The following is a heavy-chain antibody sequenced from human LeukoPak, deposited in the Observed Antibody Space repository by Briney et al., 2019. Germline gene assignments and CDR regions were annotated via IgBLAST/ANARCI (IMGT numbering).Heavy chain of an antibody. CDR1: GYTFTHQW. J-gene: IGHJ4*02. Sequence: RGESLKISCKASGYTFTHQWIGWVRQKSGSGLEWMGIIYPRDSDTRYRPSFQGHVSISADTSINTAYLEWSRLEASDTAIYYCARHSDVIGAIWGQGTLVTVSS. D-gene: IGHD3-10*01. V-gene: IGHV5-51*01. CDR2: IYPRDSDT. CDR3: ARHSDVIGAI.